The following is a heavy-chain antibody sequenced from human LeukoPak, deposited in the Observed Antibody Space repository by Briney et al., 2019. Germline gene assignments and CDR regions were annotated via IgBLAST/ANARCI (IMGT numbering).Heavy chain of an antibody. Sequence: PSETVSLTCGVWGGSFSGYYWSGIRQPPGKGREGVGELNHSGSNNHNPSLPSPLTISVDTSKTPFSLKLSSVTAADPAVYYCARGRRGWLQRPFAYWGQGTLVTVYS. J-gene: IGHJ4*02. CDR1: GGSFSGYY. CDR2: LNHSGSN. D-gene: IGHD5-24*01. CDR3: ARGRRGWLQRPFAY. V-gene: IGHV4-34*01.